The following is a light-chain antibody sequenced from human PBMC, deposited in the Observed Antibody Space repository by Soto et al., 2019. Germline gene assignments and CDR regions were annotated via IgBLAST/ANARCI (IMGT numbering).Light chain of an antibody. V-gene: IGLV2-18*01. J-gene: IGLJ1*01. Sequence: QSALTQPPSVSGSPGQSVTISCTGTSSDVGSYNRVSWYQQPPGTAPKLMIYEVSNRPSGVPDRFSGSKSGNTASLTISGLQAEDEADYYCSLYTSENTYVFGTGTKLTVL. CDR1: SSDVGSYNR. CDR3: SLYTSENTYV. CDR2: EVS.